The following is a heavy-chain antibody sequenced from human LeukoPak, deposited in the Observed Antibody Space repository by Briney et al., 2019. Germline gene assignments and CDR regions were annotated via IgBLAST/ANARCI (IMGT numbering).Heavy chain of an antibody. CDR1: GFTFSSYS. CDR3: ARGGPLLWWSDGFDI. CDR2: ISSSSTI. Sequence: GSLRLSCAASGFTFSSYSMNWVRQAPGKGLEWVSYISSSSTIYYADSVKGRFTISRDNAKNSLYLQMNSLRAEDTAVYCCARGGPLLWWSDGFDIWGQGTMVTVSS. V-gene: IGHV3-48*01. D-gene: IGHD3-10*01. J-gene: IGHJ3*02.